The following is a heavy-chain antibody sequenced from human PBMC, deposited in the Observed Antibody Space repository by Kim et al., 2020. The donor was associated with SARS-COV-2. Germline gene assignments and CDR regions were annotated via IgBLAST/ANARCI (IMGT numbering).Heavy chain of an antibody. V-gene: IGHV5-51*01. D-gene: IGHD1-1*01. CDR1: GYSFTSYW. Sequence: GESLKISCKGSGYSFTSYWIGWVRQMPGKGLEWMGIIYPGDSDTRYSPSFQGQVTISADKSISTAYLQWSSLKASDTSMYYCARVGRLEPRPPWYFDLWGRGTLVTVPS. CDR2: IYPGDSDT. CDR3: ARVGRLEPRPPWYFDL. J-gene: IGHJ2*01.